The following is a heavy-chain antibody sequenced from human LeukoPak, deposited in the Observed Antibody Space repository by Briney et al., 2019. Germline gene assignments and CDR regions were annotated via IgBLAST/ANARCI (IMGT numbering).Heavy chain of an antibody. CDR2: IYYSGST. CDR1: GGSISSSSYY. V-gene: IGHV4-39*07. D-gene: IGHD1-26*01. J-gene: IGHJ5*02. CDR3: ARDKVGATTNNWFDP. Sequence: SETLSLTCTVSGGSISSSSYYWGWIRQPPGKGLEWIGSIYYSGSTYYNPSLKSRVTISVDTSKNQFSLKLSSVTAADTAVYYCARDKVGATTNNWFDPWGQGTLVTVSS.